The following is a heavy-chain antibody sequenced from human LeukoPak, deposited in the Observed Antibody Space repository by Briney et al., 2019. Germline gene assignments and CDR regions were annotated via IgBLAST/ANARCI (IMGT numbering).Heavy chain of an antibody. Sequence: PSETLSLTCAVYGGSLNDYLWSWIRQPPGQGLDWIGEVGHSGTTNYNPSLKSRVTISVDTSKNQFSLKLTSVTAADTAVYYCARELISSRAPFDTWGQGTVVTVSS. CDR2: VGHSGTT. V-gene: IGHV4-34*01. J-gene: IGHJ3*02. CDR3: ARELISSRAPFDT. CDR1: GGSLNDYL. D-gene: IGHD3-10*01.